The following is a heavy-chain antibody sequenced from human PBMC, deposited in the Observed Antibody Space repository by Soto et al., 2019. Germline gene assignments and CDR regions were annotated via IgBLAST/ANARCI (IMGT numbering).Heavy chain of an antibody. V-gene: IGHV4-31*03. Sequence: PSETLSLTCTVSGGSINSGGYYWSWIRQHPGKGLEWIGYIYYSGSTYYNPSLKSRVTISVDTSKNQFSLKLSSVTAADTAVYYCARGPAAYCSGGSCYGRNYYYYYYGMDVWGQGTTVTVSS. CDR1: GGSINSGGYY. CDR2: IYYSGST. J-gene: IGHJ6*02. CDR3: ARGPAAYCSGGSCYGRNYYYYYYGMDV. D-gene: IGHD2-15*01.